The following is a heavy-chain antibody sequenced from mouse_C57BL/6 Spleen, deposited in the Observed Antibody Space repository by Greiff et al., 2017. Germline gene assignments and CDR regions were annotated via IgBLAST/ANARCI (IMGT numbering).Heavy chain of an antibody. CDR3: TRLAYYYGSSYAMDY. CDR2: IRNKANNHAT. CDR1: GFTFSDAW. Sequence: EVKVEESGGGLVQPGGSMKLSCAASGFTFSDAWMDWVRQSPEKGLEWVAEIRNKANNHATYYAESVKGRFTISRDDSKSSVYLQMNSLRAEDTGIYYCTRLAYYYGSSYAMDYWGQGTSVTVSS. J-gene: IGHJ4*01. D-gene: IGHD1-1*01. V-gene: IGHV6-6*01.